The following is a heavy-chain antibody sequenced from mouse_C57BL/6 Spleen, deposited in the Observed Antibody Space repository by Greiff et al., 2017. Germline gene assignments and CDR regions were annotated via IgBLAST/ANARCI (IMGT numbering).Heavy chain of an antibody. CDR3: ANARYYAMDY. V-gene: IGHV1-66*01. Sequence: QVQLQQSGPELVKPGASVKISCKASGYRFTSYCIHWVKQRPGQGLEWIGWIYPGSGNTKYNEKFKGKATLTADTSSSTAYMQLSSLTSEDSAVYYCANARYYAMDYWGQGTSVTVSS. CDR2: IYPGSGNT. J-gene: IGHJ4*01. CDR1: GYRFTSYC.